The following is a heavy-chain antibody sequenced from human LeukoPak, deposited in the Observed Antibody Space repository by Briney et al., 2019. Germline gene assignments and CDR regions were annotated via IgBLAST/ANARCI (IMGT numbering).Heavy chain of an antibody. J-gene: IGHJ4*02. CDR1: GGSISSSSYY. CDR2: IYYSGST. CDR3: AVKGEWFGETFDY. D-gene: IGHD3-10*01. Sequence: PSETLSLTCTVSGGSISSSSYYWGWIRQPPGKGLEWIGSIYYSGSTYYNPSLKSRVTIPVDTSKNQFSLKLSSVTAADTAVYYCAVKGEWFGETFDYWGQGTLVTVSS. V-gene: IGHV4-39*01.